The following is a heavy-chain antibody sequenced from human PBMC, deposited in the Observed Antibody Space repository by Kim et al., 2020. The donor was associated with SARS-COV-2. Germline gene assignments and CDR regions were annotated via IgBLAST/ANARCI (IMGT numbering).Heavy chain of an antibody. CDR2: IYYSGNT. D-gene: IGHD1-26*01. Sequence: SETLSLTCTVSGGSLTNYHWAWIRQSPERGLEYIGWIYYSGNTYYNPSLTGRITISLDTSRNQFSLKLSSVTAADNAVYFCSRHFQGGPYRMDVWGKGTTVTVSS. J-gene: IGHJ6*03. CDR1: GGSLTNYH. V-gene: IGHV4-59*08. CDR3: SRHFQGGPYRMDV.